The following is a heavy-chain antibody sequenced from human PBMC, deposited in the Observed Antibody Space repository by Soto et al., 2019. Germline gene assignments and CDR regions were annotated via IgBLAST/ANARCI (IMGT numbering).Heavy chain of an antibody. J-gene: IGHJ4*02. Sequence: QVQLQESGPGLVKPSQTLSLTCTVSGGSISSGGYYWSWIRQHPGKGLEWIGYIYYSGSTYYNPSIKSRVTISVDTSNNQFSLKLSSVTAADTAVYYCARDGSPMVRGVPFDYWGQGTLVTVSS. D-gene: IGHD3-10*01. CDR2: IYYSGST. CDR1: GGSISSGGYY. V-gene: IGHV4-31*03. CDR3: ARDGSPMVRGVPFDY.